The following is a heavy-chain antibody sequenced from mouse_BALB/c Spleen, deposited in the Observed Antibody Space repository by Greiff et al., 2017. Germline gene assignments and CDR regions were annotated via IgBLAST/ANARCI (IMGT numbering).Heavy chain of an antibody. V-gene: IGHV5-4*02. D-gene: IGHD2-3*01. CDR1: GFTFSDYY. CDR3: ARVGDGYYVPYYAMDY. CDR2: ISDGGSYT. Sequence: EVQVVESGGGLVKPGGSLKLSCAASGFTFSDYYMYWVRQTPEKRLEWVATISDGGSYTYYPDSVKGRFTISRDNAKNNLYLQMSSLKSEDTAMYYCARVGDGYYVPYYAMDYWGQGTSVTVSS. J-gene: IGHJ4*01.